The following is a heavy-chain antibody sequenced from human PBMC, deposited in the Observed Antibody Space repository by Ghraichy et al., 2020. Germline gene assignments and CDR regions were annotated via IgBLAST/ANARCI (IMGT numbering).Heavy chain of an antibody. Sequence: SETLSLTCAVYGGSFSHYYWSWIRQPPGKGLEWIGEINHSGSTNYNPSLKSRVTISVDTSKNQFSLKLTSVTAADTAVYYCARAKHTGNYYYYYYGMDVWGQGTTVTVSS. J-gene: IGHJ6*02. D-gene: IGHD1-26*01. CDR2: INHSGST. CDR3: ARAKHTGNYYYYYYGMDV. CDR1: GGSFSHYY. V-gene: IGHV4-34*01.